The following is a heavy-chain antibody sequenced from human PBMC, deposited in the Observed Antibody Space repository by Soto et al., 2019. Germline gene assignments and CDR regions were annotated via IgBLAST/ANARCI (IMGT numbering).Heavy chain of an antibody. Sequence: GGSLRLSWAAAGGIFSSYARSWVRQAPGKGLEWVSAISSSSSTIHYADSVKGRFTISRDNAKNSLYLQMNSLRAEDTAVYYCARAPLNYDSSGYHFDYWGQGTLVTVSS. D-gene: IGHD3-22*01. V-gene: IGHV3-48*01. CDR3: ARAPLNYDSSGYHFDY. J-gene: IGHJ4*02. CDR2: ISSSSSTI. CDR1: GGIFSSYA.